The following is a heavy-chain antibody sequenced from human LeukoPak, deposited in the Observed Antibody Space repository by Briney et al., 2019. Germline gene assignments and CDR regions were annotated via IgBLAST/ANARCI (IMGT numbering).Heavy chain of an antibody. Sequence: RRSLRLSCAASVFTYSSYAMHWVRQAPCKGREWVAVISYDGSNKYYADSVKGRFTISRDNPKNTLYLQMNSLRAEDTAVYYCARDGIASALSYFDYWGQGALVTVSS. CDR1: VFTYSSYA. J-gene: IGHJ4*02. D-gene: IGHD1-14*01. CDR3: ARDGIASALSYFDY. CDR2: ISYDGSNK. V-gene: IGHV3-30-3*01.